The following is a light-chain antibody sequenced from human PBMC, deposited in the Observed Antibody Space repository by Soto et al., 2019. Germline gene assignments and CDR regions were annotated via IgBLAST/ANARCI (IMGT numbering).Light chain of an antibody. Sequence: EIVMTQSLASLSVSPGGRATLSCRASQSVSSNLAWYQQKPGQAPRLLIYGASTRATGIPARFSGSGSGTEFNLTISSLLSEDFAVYYCQQYNKWPPWTFGQGTKV. J-gene: IGKJ1*01. CDR1: QSVSSN. CDR2: GAS. V-gene: IGKV3-15*01. CDR3: QQYNKWPPWT.